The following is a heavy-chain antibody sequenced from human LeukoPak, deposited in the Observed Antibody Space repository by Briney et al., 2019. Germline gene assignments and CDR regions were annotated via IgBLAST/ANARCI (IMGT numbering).Heavy chain of an antibody. Sequence: KASGTLSLTCGVSGGSISNTNWWSWVRQPPGQRLEWIGEISLSGLTNYNPSLKSRVTVSLDKSKNHLSLNLTSVTAADTAVYYCSRENGAFSPFGYWGQGTLVTVPS. CDR2: ISLSGLT. CDR3: SRENGAFSPFGY. D-gene: IGHD2-8*01. J-gene: IGHJ4*02. V-gene: IGHV4-4*02. CDR1: GGSISNTNW.